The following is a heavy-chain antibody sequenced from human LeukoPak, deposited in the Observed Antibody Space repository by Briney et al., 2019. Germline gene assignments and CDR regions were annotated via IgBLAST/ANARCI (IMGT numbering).Heavy chain of an antibody. CDR1: GFIFSTSW. V-gene: IGHV3-7*01. CDR2: INLDGSEK. J-gene: IGHJ4*02. Sequence: GGSLRLSCTASGFIFSTSWMTWVRQAPGKGLEWVANINLDGSEKYYVDSVKGRFTISRDNAKNSLYLQMNSLRAEDTAVYYCARIYGDYVLYYFDYWGQGTLVTVSS. D-gene: IGHD4-17*01. CDR3: ARIYGDYVLYYFDY.